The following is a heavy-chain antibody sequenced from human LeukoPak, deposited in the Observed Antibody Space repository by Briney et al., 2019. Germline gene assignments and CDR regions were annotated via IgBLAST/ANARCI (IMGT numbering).Heavy chain of an antibody. CDR2: IYYSGST. D-gene: IGHD1-26*01. Sequence: SETLSLTCTVSGGSVSSGSYYWSWTRQPPGKGLEWIGYIYYSGSTNYNPSLKSRVTISVDTSKNQFSLKLSSVTAADTAVYYCARFRDSGSLYYFDYWGQGTLVTVSS. J-gene: IGHJ4*02. CDR3: ARFRDSGSLYYFDY. CDR1: GGSVSSGSYY. V-gene: IGHV4-61*01.